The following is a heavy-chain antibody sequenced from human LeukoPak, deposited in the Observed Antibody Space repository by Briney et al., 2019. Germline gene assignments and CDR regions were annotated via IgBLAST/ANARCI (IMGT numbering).Heavy chain of an antibody. CDR2: ISAYNGNT. Sequence: GASVKVSCKASGYTFTSYYMHWVRQAPGQGLEWMEWISAYNGNTNYAQKLQGRVTMTTDTSTSTAYMELRSLRSDDTAVYYCARDSLSMIVPIDYWGQGTLVTVSS. V-gene: IGHV1-18*04. CDR3: ARDSLSMIVPIDY. J-gene: IGHJ4*02. D-gene: IGHD3-22*01. CDR1: GYTFTSYY.